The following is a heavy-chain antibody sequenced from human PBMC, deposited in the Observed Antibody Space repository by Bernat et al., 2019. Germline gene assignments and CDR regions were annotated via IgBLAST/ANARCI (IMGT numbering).Heavy chain of an antibody. CDR3: ARYGGSYFDC. J-gene: IGHJ4*02. V-gene: IGHV3-7*03. CDR2: IKQDVSEK. D-gene: IGHD5-12*01. Sequence: DVQLMESGGGLVQPGGSLRLSCAASAFTFSKYWMSWVRQAPGKGLELVANIKQDVSEKYYVDSVKGRFTISRDNAKNSLYLQMNSLTAEDTAVYYCARYGGSYFDCWGQGTLVTVSS. CDR1: AFTFSKYW.